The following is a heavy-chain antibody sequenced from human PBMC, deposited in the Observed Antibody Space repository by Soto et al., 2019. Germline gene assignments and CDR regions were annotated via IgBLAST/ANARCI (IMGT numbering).Heavy chain of an antibody. V-gene: IGHV4-4*02. CDR1: GGSISSTNW. J-gene: IGHJ4*02. CDR3: AGLKYFHGSDYLVH. CDR2: VYHTGST. D-gene: IGHD3-22*01. Sequence: SETLSLTCVVSGGSISSTNWWTWVRQTPGKGPEWIGEVYHTGSTKYNPSLRNRVTISLDKSNNQFSLNLKSVTAADTAVYYCAGLKYFHGSDYLVHWGQGTRVTVSS.